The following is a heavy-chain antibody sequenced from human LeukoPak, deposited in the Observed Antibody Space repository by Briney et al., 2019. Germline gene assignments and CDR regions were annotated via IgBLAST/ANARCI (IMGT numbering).Heavy chain of an antibody. CDR2: IYHSGST. Sequence: SETLSLTCTVSGYSISSGYYWGWIRQPPGKGLEWIGSIYHSGSTYYNPSLKSRVTISVDTSKNQFSLKLSSVTAADTAVYYCARVWKYQGLYYFEYWGQGTLVTVSS. CDR3: ARVWKYQGLYYFEY. CDR1: GYSISSGYY. V-gene: IGHV4-38-2*02. J-gene: IGHJ4*02. D-gene: IGHD1-7*01.